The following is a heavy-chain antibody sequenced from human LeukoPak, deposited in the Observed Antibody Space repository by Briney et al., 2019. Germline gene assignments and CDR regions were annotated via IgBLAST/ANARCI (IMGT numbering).Heavy chain of an antibody. V-gene: IGHV3-48*03. CDR2: ISSSGSTI. CDR1: GFTFSSYE. Sequence: GGFLRLSCAASGFTFSSYEMNWVRQAPGKGLEWVSYISSSGSTIYYADSVKGRFTISRDNAKNSLYLQMNSLRAEDTAVYYCAREGEEYCSSTSCYRNYMDVWGKGTTVTVSS. CDR3: AREGEEYCSSTSCYRNYMDV. J-gene: IGHJ6*03. D-gene: IGHD2-2*02.